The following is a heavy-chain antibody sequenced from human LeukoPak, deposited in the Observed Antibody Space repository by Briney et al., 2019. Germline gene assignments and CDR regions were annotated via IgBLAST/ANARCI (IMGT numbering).Heavy chain of an antibody. Sequence: GGSLRLSCAASGFTFSSYGMHWVRQAPGKGLELVAVISYDGSNKYYADSVKGRFTISRDNSKNTLYLQMNSLRAEDTAVYYCAKDWDYYCSGGSCYSHAFDYWGQGTLVTVSS. V-gene: IGHV3-30*18. CDR3: AKDWDYYCSGGSCYSHAFDY. D-gene: IGHD2-15*01. CDR2: ISYDGSNK. J-gene: IGHJ4*02. CDR1: GFTFSSYG.